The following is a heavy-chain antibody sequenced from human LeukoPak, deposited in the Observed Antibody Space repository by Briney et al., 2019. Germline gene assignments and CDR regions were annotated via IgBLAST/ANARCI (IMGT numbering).Heavy chain of an antibody. CDR2: ISGSGGST. CDR1: GFTFSTYA. CDR3: ATEGGGVNSGAGKDY. D-gene: IGHD1-26*01. J-gene: IGHJ4*02. Sequence: GGSLRLSCAASGFTFSTYAMSWVRQAPGKGLEWVSAISGSGGSTFYADSVKGRFTISRDNSKNTLYLQMNSLRAEDTAVYYCATEGGGVNSGAGKDYWGQGTLVTVSS. V-gene: IGHV3-23*01.